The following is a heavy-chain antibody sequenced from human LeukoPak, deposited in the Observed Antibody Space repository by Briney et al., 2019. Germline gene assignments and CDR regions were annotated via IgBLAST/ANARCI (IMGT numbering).Heavy chain of an antibody. CDR1: GYTFTSYD. Sequence: ASVKVSCKASGYTFTSYDINWVRQATGQGLEWIGWMNPNSGNTGYAQKFQGRVTMTRNTSISTAYMELSSLRSEDTAVYYCARGGFRLGYYGSGSGYLFDYWGQGTLVTVSS. CDR3: ARGGFRLGYYGSGSGYLFDY. D-gene: IGHD3-10*01. J-gene: IGHJ4*02. CDR2: MNPNSGNT. V-gene: IGHV1-8*01.